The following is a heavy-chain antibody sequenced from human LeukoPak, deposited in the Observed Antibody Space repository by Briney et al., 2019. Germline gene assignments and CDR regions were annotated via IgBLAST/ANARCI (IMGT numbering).Heavy chain of an antibody. CDR2: ISYDGSNK. CDR1: GFTFSSYA. V-gene: IGHV3-30*04. J-gene: IGHJ5*02. D-gene: IGHD3-22*01. Sequence: PGGSLRLSCAASGFTFSSYAMHWVRQAPGKGLEWVAVISYDGSNKYYADSVKGRFTISRDNSKNTLYLQMNSLRAEDTAVYYCARSSGYDWFDPWGQGTLVTVSS. CDR3: ARSSGYDWFDP.